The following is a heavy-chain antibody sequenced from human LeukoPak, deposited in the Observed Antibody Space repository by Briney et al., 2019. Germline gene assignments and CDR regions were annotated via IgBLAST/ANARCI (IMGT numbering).Heavy chain of an antibody. V-gene: IGHV3-30*18. CDR1: GFTFSSYG. Sequence: GGSLRLSCAASGFTFSSYGMHWVRQAPGKGLGWVAVISYDGSNKYYADSVKGRFTISRDNSKNTLYLQMNSLRAEDTAVYYCAKDRWGEGVYYGMDVWGQGTTVTVSS. D-gene: IGHD5-24*01. J-gene: IGHJ6*02. CDR2: ISYDGSNK. CDR3: AKDRWGEGVYYGMDV.